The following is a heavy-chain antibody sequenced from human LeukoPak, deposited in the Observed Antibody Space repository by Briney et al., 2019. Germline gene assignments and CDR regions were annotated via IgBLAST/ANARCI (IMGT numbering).Heavy chain of an antibody. J-gene: IGHJ4*02. CDR1: GYSFTSYW. Sequence: GESLKISCKGSGYSFTSYWIGWVRQVPGKGLEWMGIIYPGDSDTRYSPSFQGQVTISADKSISTAYLQWSSLKASDTAMYYCASYNYYGSGSYYMDYWGQGTLVTVSS. V-gene: IGHV5-51*01. CDR2: IYPGDSDT. CDR3: ASYNYYGSGSYYMDY. D-gene: IGHD3-10*01.